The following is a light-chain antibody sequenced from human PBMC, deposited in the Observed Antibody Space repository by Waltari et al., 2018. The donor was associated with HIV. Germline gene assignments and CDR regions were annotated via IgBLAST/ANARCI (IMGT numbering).Light chain of an antibody. CDR2: GAS. V-gene: IGKV3-15*01. Sequence: EIVMTQSPATLSVSPGERATLTCRASQSVSSNLAWYQQKPGQAPRLLISGASTRATGIPARFSGIGSGTEFTLTISSLQSEDFAVYYCQQYNNWPPAFGQGTRLEI. J-gene: IGKJ5*01. CDR3: QQYNNWPPA. CDR1: QSVSSN.